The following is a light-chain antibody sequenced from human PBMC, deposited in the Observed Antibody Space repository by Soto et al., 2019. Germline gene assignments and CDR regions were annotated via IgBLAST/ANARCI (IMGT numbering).Light chain of an antibody. Sequence: EMVMTQSPDTLSVSPGERATLSCRASQSIRNDLAWYQQKPGQAPRLLIYDASNRATGIPARFSGSGSGTDFTLTISSLEPEDFAVYYCQQRSNWPPLTFGGGTKVEIK. V-gene: IGKV3-11*01. J-gene: IGKJ4*01. CDR2: DAS. CDR1: QSIRND. CDR3: QQRSNWPPLT.